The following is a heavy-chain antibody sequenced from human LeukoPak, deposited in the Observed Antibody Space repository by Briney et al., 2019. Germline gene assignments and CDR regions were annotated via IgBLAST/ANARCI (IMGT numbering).Heavy chain of an antibody. CDR2: INIGNGNT. J-gene: IGHJ5*02. V-gene: IGHV1-3*04. D-gene: IGHD4-17*01. CDR3: ARGSSLLDYGDPLEWFDP. Sequence: GASVTVSFKASGYTFTNYAMHWVRQAPGQRGERMGWINIGNGNTMYAQKFQGRVTITRDTSASTPYMELSSLRSEDTAVYYCARGSSLLDYGDPLEWFDPWGQGTLVTVSS. CDR1: GYTFTNYA.